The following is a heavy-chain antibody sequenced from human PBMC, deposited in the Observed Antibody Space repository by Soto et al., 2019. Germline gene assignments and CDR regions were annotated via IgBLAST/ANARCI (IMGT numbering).Heavy chain of an antibody. V-gene: IGHV3-64D*06. J-gene: IGHJ4*02. CDR1: GFTFSSYA. CDR3: VKDQVDSSRARRVFDY. CDR2: ISSNGGST. D-gene: IGHD6-13*01. Sequence: PGGSLRLCCSASGFTFSSYAMHWVRQAPVKGLEYVSAISSNGGSTYYADSVNGRFTISRDNSKNTLYLQMSSLRAEDTAVSYCVKDQVDSSRARRVFDYWGQGTLVTVSS.